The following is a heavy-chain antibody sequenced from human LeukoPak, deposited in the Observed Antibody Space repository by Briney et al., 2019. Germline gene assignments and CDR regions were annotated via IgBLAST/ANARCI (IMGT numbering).Heavy chain of an antibody. J-gene: IGHJ4*02. D-gene: IGHD7-27*01. V-gene: IGHV1-2*02. CDR1: GYTFTYYY. CDR3: APGRRILVRHTNAGDFFDD. CDR2: INPNSGGT. Sequence: ASVKVSCKSSGYTFTYYYLHWVRLAPGRGLEWMGWINPNSGGTKSAQRLQGRVTMTRDTSISTAYMDLISLRSDDTAVTYSAPGRRILVRHTNAGDFFDDWRQGTLLCLSS.